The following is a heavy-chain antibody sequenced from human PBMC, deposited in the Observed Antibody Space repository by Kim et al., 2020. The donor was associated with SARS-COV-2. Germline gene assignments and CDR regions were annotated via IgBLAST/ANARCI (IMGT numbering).Heavy chain of an antibody. CDR3: AKDQRLQWGYFDY. D-gene: IGHD6-25*01. V-gene: IGHV3-30*18. CDR1: RFTFSSYG. J-gene: IGHJ4*02. CDR2: ISYDGINK. Sequence: GGSLRLSCAASRFTFSSYGIHWVRQAPGKGLEWVAVISYDGINKYYADSVKGRFTISRDNSKNTLYLQMNSLRAEDTAVYYCAKDQRLQWGYFDYWGQGTLVTVSS.